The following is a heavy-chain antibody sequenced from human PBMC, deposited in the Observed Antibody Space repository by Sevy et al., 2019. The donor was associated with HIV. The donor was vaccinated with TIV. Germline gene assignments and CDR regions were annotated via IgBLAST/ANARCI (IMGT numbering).Heavy chain of an antibody. V-gene: IGHV1-24*01. CDR2: FHEDGES. D-gene: IGHD2-2*01. CDR1: GYTLSKLS. J-gene: IGHJ4*02. Sequence: ASVKVSCKVSGYTLSKLSMHWVRQAPGKGLEWMGGFHEDGESMYAQKFQGRVTMTEDTSTDTVYMELSSLRSEDTAVYYCATDIVVGRDYWGQGTLVTISS. CDR3: ATDIVVGRDY.